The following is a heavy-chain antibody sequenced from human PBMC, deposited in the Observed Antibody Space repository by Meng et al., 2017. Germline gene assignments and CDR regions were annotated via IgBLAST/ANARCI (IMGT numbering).Heavy chain of an antibody. CDR2: INHSGST. D-gene: IGHD5-24*01. Sequence: GQLHTLGAGLLKPSETLSLTCAGYGGSFSGYYWSWIRQPPGKGLEWIGEINHSGSTNYNPSLKSRVTISVDTSKNQFSLKLSSVTAADTAVYYCASRRLGLQHWGQGTLVTVSS. V-gene: IGHV4-34*01. CDR3: ASRRLGLQH. J-gene: IGHJ1*01. CDR1: GGSFSGYY.